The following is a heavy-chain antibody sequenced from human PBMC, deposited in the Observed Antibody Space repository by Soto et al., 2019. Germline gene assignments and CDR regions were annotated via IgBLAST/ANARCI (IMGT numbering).Heavy chain of an antibody. D-gene: IGHD3-3*01. CDR2: ISYDGSNK. CDR1: GFTFSSYG. CDR3: ARDGDYYGMDV. Sequence: GGSLRLSWAASGFTFSSYGMHWVRHAPGKGLEWVGVISYDGSNKYYADSAKGRFTISRDNSKNTLYLQMNSLQIADTAIYYCARDGDYYGMDVWGQGTTVTVSS. V-gene: IGHV3-30*03. J-gene: IGHJ6*02.